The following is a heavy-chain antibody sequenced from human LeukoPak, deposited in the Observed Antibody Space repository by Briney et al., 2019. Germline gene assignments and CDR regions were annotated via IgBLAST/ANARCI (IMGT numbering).Heavy chain of an antibody. CDR2: IYYSGST. D-gene: IGHD4-11*01. CDR1: GGSISGYY. J-gene: IGHJ5*02. V-gene: IGHV4-59*01. Sequence: PSETLSLTCTVSGGSISGYYWTWIRQPPGKGLEWIGYIYYSGSTNYNPSLTSRVTISVDTSKNQFSLKLSSLTAADTAVYYCARHLTTVWFDPWGQGTLVTVSS. CDR3: ARHLTTVWFDP.